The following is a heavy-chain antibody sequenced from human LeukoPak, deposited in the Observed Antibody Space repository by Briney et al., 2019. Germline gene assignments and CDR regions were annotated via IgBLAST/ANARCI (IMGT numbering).Heavy chain of an antibody. CDR3: ARDSGTTGEVRFDP. CDR1: GASMMSY. CDR2: IYGSGII. Sequence: SETLSLTCSVSGASMMSYWSWIRQPAGKGLEWIGRIYGSGIITYNPSLQSRVTMSVDTSKNQFSLKLTSVTAADTATYYCARDSGTTGEVRFDPWGQGIRVTVSS. D-gene: IGHD3-10*01. J-gene: IGHJ5*02. V-gene: IGHV4-4*07.